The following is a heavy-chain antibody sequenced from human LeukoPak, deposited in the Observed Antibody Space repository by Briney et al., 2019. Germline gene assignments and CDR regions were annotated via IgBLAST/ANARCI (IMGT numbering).Heavy chain of an antibody. Sequence: GGSLRLSCAASGFTLSGFWMHWVRQVPGEGLVWVARMNSAGNTINYADSVKGRFTISRDNVRNTLHLQMNNLSLEDTAVYFCIREVQVRASASLGLWGRGTLVTVS. CDR3: IREVQVRASASLGL. CDR2: MNSAGNTI. CDR1: GFTLSGFW. D-gene: IGHD1-1*01. J-gene: IGHJ4*01. V-gene: IGHV3-74*01.